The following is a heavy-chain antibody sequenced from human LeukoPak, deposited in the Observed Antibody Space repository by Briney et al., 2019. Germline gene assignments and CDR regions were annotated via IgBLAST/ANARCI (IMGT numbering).Heavy chain of an antibody. J-gene: IGHJ4*02. CDR2: INPSGGST. CDR1: GYTFTSYY. D-gene: IGHD5-12*01. V-gene: IGHV1-46*01. CDR3: ALDIVATIDY. Sequence: ASVTGSCKASGYTFTSYYMHWVRQAPGQGLEWMGIINPSGGSTSYAQKFQGRVTMTRETSTSTVYMELSSLRSEDTAVYYCALDIVATIDYWGQGTLVTVSS.